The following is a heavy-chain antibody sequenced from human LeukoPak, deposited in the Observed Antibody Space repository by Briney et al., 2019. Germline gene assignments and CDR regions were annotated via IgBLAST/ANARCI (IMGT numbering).Heavy chain of an antibody. CDR3: ARLLDNDSSGDPDTFDM. V-gene: IGHV4-4*07. Sequence: SETLSLTCTVSGGSMSSGSISTYYWSWVRQPAGKGLEWIGRIYTSGTTNYNPSLESRVTMSVDTSESYFSLKLTSVTAADTAVYYCARLLDNDSSGDPDTFDMWGQGTMVIVSS. J-gene: IGHJ3*02. CDR2: IYTSGTT. D-gene: IGHD3-22*01. CDR1: GGSMSSGSISTYY.